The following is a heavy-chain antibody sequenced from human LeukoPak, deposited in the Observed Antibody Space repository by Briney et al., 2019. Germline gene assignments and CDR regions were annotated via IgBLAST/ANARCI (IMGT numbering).Heavy chain of an antibody. D-gene: IGHD3-3*01. CDR1: GFTFSSYG. CDR3: AKEWSGYYLGFYYYYGMDV. V-gene: IGHV3-30*18. Sequence: GGSLRLSCAASGFTFSSYGMHWVRQAPGKRLEWVAVISYDGSNKYYADSVKGRFTISRDNSKNTLYLQMNSLRAEDTAVYYCAKEWSGYYLGFYYYYGMDVWGQGTTVTVSS. J-gene: IGHJ6*02. CDR2: ISYDGSNK.